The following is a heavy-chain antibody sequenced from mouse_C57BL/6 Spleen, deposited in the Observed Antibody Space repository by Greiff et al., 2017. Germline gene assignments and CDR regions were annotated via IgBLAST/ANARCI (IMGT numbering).Heavy chain of an antibody. D-gene: IGHD3-2*02. CDR1: GYTFTSYW. V-gene: IGHV1-53*01. Sequence: QVQLQQPGTELVKPGASVKLSCKASGYTFTSYWMHWVKQRPRQGLEWIGNINPSNGGTNYHEKFKSKATLTVDKSSSTAYMQPSSLTSEDSAVYYCAKSDSSGYGGVDYWGQGTTLTVSS. CDR3: AKSDSSGYGGVDY. J-gene: IGHJ2*01. CDR2: INPSNGGT.